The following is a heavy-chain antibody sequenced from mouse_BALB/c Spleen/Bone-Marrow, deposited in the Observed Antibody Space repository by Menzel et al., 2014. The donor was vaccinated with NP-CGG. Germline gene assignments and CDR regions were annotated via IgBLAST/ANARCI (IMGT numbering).Heavy chain of an antibody. Sequence: QVQLQQSGAELVRPGASVKLSCKASDYTFTTYWMHWVKQRPGQGLEWIGEINPSDGRTNYSEKFKSKATLTVDKSSNTAYMQLSSLTSEDSAVYYCTRRDSSCYLFDYWGQGTIPTVSS. J-gene: IGHJ2*01. CDR2: INPSDGRT. CDR1: DYTFTTYW. D-gene: IGHD3-2*01. V-gene: IGHV1S81*02. CDR3: TRRDSSCYLFDY.